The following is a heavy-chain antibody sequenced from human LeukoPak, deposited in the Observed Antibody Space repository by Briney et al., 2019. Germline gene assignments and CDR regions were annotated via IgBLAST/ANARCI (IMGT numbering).Heavy chain of an antibody. J-gene: IGHJ4*02. CDR2: IYYSGST. Sequence: PSETLSLTCTVSGGSISRYYWSWLRQPPGKGLERIGDIYYSGSTNYSPSRKSRVTISVDTSKNQFSLKLSSATAADTAVYYCARGGGELSLNYWGQGTLVTVSS. V-gene: IGHV4-59*01. CDR1: GGSISRYY. D-gene: IGHD3-16*02. CDR3: ARGGGELSLNY.